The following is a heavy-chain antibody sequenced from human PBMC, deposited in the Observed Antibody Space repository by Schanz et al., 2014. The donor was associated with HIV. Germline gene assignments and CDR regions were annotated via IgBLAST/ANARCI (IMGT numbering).Heavy chain of an antibody. J-gene: IGHJ5*02. V-gene: IGHV4-30-2*01. CDR3: ARDLVGTRGWFDP. D-gene: IGHD2-2*01. Sequence: QLQLQESGSGLVKPSQTLSLTCAVSGGSISSADYSWSWIRLPPGKGLEWIGNIDHSGSTYYNPSLKGRVTISIHMSKNQFSLKLPPVTAADTAVYYCARDLVGTRGWFDPWGQGTLVTVSS. CDR1: GGSISSADYS. CDR2: IDHSGST.